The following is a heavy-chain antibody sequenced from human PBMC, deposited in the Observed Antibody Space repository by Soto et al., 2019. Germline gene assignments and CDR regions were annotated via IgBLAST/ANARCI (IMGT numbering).Heavy chain of an antibody. CDR3: AKDPTLRGYSGYDYYYYMDV. CDR1: GFTFSNYA. CDR2: VSGSGGNT. V-gene: IGHV3-23*01. J-gene: IGHJ6*03. D-gene: IGHD5-12*01. Sequence: GGSLRLSCAASGFTFSNYAMSWVRQAPGKGLEWVSAVSGSGGNTYYADSVKGRFTISRDNSKNTLFLQMNSLRAEDTAVYYCAKDPTLRGYSGYDYYYYMDVWGKGTTVTVSS.